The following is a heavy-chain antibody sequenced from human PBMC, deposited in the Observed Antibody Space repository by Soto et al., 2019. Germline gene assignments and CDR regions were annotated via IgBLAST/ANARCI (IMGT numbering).Heavy chain of an antibody. CDR1: GYTFTSYA. CDR2: INAGNGNT. D-gene: IGHD6-13*01. Sequence: ASVKVSCKASGYTFTSYAMHWVRQAPGQRLEWMGWINAGNGNTKYSQKLQGRVTMTRDTSASTAYMELRSLRSDDTAVYYCARDRFGIAAAGGDYWGQETLVTVSS. CDR3: ARDRFGIAAAGGDY. V-gene: IGHV1-3*01. J-gene: IGHJ4*02.